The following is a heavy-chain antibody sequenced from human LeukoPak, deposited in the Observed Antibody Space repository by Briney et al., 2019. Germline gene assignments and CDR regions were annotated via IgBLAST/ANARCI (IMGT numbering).Heavy chain of an antibody. J-gene: IGHJ3*02. Sequence: PSQTLSLTCTVSGGSISGHHWTWIRQPPGTGLEWIGYFYDSGDFNYSPSLKSRVTIWIDMSNNQFSLTMSSVTAADTAMYYCARLLRPGGRKGDAFDIWGQGTLVTVSS. V-gene: IGHV4-59*08. CDR2: FYDSGDF. D-gene: IGHD1-26*01. CDR1: GGSISGHH. CDR3: ARLLRPGGRKGDAFDI.